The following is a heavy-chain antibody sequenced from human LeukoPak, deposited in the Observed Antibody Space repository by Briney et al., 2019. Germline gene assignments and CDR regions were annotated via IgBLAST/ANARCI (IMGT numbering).Heavy chain of an antibody. J-gene: IGHJ4*02. CDR2: ISSSSSYI. Sequence: PGGSLRLSCAASGYTFSSYSMNWVRQAPGKGLEWVSSISSSSSYIYYADSVKGRFTISRDNAKNSLYLQMNSLRAEDTAVYYCARESTYYYGSSGYYDYWGQGTLVTVSS. CDR3: ARESTYYYGSSGYYDY. D-gene: IGHD3-22*01. V-gene: IGHV3-21*01. CDR1: GYTFSSYS.